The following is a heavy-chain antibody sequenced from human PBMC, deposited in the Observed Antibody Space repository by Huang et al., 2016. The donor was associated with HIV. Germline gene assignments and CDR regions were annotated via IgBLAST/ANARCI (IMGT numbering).Heavy chain of an antibody. J-gene: IGHJ4*02. CDR2: INPGNGNT. D-gene: IGHD2-21*01. CDR3: VREFVIFGAPLWPAY. V-gene: IGHV1-3*01. Sequence: VQLVQSGAEVKKPGASVKVSCTASGYSFTTYALHWVRQAPGHRLEWMGWINPGNGNTNYSQKCQGRVTITRDTSASTVYMEVSSLTFEDTAVYYCVREFVIFGAPLWPAYWGQGTLISVSS. CDR1: GYSFTTYA.